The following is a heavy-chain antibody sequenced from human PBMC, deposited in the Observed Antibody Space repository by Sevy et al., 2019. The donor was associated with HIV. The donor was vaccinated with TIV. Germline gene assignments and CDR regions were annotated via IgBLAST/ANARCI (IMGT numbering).Heavy chain of an antibody. Sequence: PSVKVSCKASGYTFTGYYMHWVRQAPGQGLEWMGWINPNSGGTNYAQKFQGRVTMTRDTSISTAYMELSRLRSDDTAVYYCARAGGYCSSTSCNRPWFDPWGQGTLVTVSS. CDR2: INPNSGGT. V-gene: IGHV1-2*02. CDR3: ARAGGYCSSTSCNRPWFDP. CDR1: GYTFTGYY. J-gene: IGHJ5*02. D-gene: IGHD2-2*02.